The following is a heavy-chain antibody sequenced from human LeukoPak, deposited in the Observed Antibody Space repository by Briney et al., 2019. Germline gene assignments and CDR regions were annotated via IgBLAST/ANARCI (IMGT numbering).Heavy chain of an antibody. CDR3: ARDLDDSSGYTDY. D-gene: IGHD3-22*01. CDR2: INPNSGGT. Sequence: KAGGSLRLSCAASGFTFTGYYMHWVRQAPGQGLEWMGWINPNSGGTNYAQKFQGRVTMTRDTSISTAYMELSRLRSDDTAVYYCARDLDDSSGYTDYWGQGTLVTVSS. V-gene: IGHV1-2*02. CDR1: GFTFTGYY. J-gene: IGHJ4*02.